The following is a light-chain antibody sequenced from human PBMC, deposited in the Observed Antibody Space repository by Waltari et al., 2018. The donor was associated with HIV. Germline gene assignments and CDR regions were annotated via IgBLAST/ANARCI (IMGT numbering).Light chain of an antibody. CDR3: CSYAGSSIPVV. J-gene: IGLJ3*02. V-gene: IGLV2-23*02. CDR2: DVT. Sequence: HSALTQPASVSGSPGQSITISCTGTSSDVRGYNSVSWYQQHPGKAPKLMIYDVTKRPSGVSNRCSGSKSGNTASLTISGLQAEDEADYYCCSYAGSSIPVVFGGGTKLTVL. CDR1: SSDVRGYNS.